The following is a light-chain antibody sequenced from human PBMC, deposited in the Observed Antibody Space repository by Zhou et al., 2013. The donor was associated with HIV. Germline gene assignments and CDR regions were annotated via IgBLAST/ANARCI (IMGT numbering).Light chain of an antibody. CDR2: AAS. CDR3: QQLNSPPYT. Sequence: DIHMTQSPSSLSASVGDRVTITCRASQGISSSLAWYQHNPGKAPKLLIYAASTLQSGVPSRFSGSGSGTEFSLTISSLQPEDSATYYCQQLNSPPYTFGQGTKLEIK. J-gene: IGKJ2*01. V-gene: IGKV1-9*01. CDR1: QGISSS.